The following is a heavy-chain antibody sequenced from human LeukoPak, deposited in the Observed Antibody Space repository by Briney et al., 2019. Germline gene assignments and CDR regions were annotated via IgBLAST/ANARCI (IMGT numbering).Heavy chain of an antibody. J-gene: IGHJ4*02. CDR3: VRDTEMATILSPIQFDY. CDR1: GFTFSSHS. CDR2: ISSSSSYI. V-gene: IGHV3-21*01. Sequence: GGSLRLSCAASGFTFSSHSMNWVRQAPGNGLEWVSSISSSSSYIYYADSVKGRFTISRDNAKNSLYLQMNSLRAEDTAVYYCVRDTEMATILSPIQFDYWGQGTLVTVSS. D-gene: IGHD5-24*01.